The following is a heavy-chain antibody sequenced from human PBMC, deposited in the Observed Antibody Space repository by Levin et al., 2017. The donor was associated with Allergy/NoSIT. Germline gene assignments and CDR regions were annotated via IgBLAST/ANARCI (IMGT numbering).Heavy chain of an antibody. J-gene: IGHJ4*02. CDR3: ARVTRAAAGIDS. Sequence: GESLKISCAASGFTFNSDWMHWVRQAPGKGLVWVSRISADGRVTTYADYVKGRFTISRDNAKDTLYLQMNSLRAEDTAVYYCARVTRAAAGIDSWGQGTLVTVSS. CDR2: ISADGRVT. V-gene: IGHV3-74*01. CDR1: GFTFNSDW. D-gene: IGHD6-13*01.